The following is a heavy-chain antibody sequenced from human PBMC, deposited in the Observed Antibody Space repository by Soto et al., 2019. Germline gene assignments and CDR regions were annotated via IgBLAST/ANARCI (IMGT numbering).Heavy chain of an antibody. J-gene: IGHJ4*02. V-gene: IGHV1-3*01. Sequence: PSFKTSSRASSCSEASSARYSLHQAPGQRLEWMGWINASNGNTKYSQKFQGRVTITRDKSASTAYIELSSLRSEDKAVYYCARSIVVVTALDYWGQGTLVTVSS. D-gene: IGHD2-21*02. CDR3: ARSIVVVTALDY. CDR2: INASNGNT. CDR1: SCSEASSA.